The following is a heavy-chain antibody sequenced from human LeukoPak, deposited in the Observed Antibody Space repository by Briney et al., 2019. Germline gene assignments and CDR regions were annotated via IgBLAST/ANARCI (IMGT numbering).Heavy chain of an antibody. V-gene: IGHV4-59*08. CDR1: ADSISIYY. CDR3: ARHLRRGRFAEYSSSWNWFDP. J-gene: IGHJ5*02. D-gene: IGHD6-13*01. CDR2: IYYSGST. Sequence: RPSETLSLTCSVSADSISIYYWTWIRQPPGKGLEWIGYIYYSGSTNYNPSLKSRVTISVDTSKNQFSLKLSSVTAADTAVYYCARHLRRGRFAEYSSSWNWFDPWGQGTLVTVSS.